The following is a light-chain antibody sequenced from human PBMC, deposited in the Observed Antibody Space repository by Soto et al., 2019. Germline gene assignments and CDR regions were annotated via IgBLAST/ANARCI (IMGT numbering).Light chain of an antibody. V-gene: IGKV2-28*01. Sequence: IVMTQSPLALGVTAVEPSSISFMSSHVLLYSDGDNYLDWYLQKPGQSPQLLIYLASNRASGVPARFSGSGSGTYFTLKISRVEAEDVGLYYCMQALQTPNTFGQGTRLEIK. CDR3: MQALQTPNT. CDR2: LAS. CDR1: HVLLYSDGDNY. J-gene: IGKJ5*01.